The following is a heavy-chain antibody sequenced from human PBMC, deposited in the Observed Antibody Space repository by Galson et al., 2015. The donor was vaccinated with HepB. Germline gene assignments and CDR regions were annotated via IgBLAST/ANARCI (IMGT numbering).Heavy chain of an antibody. CDR3: ARGLTGDYVFDY. J-gene: IGHJ4*02. D-gene: IGHD4-17*01. CDR2: ITTASTYT. Sequence: SLRLSCAASGFSFSSYTMNWVRQAPGKGLEWVSYITTASTYTHYADSVKGRFTISRGNAKNSLYLEMNSLRVDDTAVYYCARGLTGDYVFDYWGQGTVVTVSS. CDR1: GFSFSSYT. V-gene: IGHV3-21*01.